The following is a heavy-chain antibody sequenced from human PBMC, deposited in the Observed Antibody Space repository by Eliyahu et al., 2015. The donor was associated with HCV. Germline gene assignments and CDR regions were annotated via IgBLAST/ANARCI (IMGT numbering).Heavy chain of an antibody. V-gene: IGHV4-34*01. Sequence: QVQLQQWGAGLLKPSETLSLTCAVYGGSFSGYYWSWIRQPPGKGLEWIGEINHSGSTNYHPSLKSRVTISVDTSKNQFSLKLSSVTAADTAVYYCARGGRMVPAAPRGFDYWGQGTLVTVSS. D-gene: IGHD2-2*01. CDR2: INHSGST. CDR3: ARGGRMVPAAPRGFDY. J-gene: IGHJ4*02. CDR1: GGSFSGYY.